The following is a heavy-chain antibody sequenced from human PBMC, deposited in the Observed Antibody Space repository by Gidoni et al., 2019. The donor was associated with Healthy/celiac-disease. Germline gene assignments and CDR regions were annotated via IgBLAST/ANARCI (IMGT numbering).Heavy chain of an antibody. D-gene: IGHD6-19*01. CDR1: GFTCSDYY. J-gene: IGHJ4*02. CDR3: ARDPDPGYSSGWYAY. V-gene: IGHV3-11*01. CDR2: ISSSGSVM. Sequence: QVQLVESGGGLGNPGGSLRLSCSASGFTCSDYYLSWIRQAPGKGLEWVSNISSSGSVMSYADSVKCRFTISRDNAKNSLFLQMTSLRAEDTAVYYCARDPDPGYSSGWYAYWGQGTRVTVSS.